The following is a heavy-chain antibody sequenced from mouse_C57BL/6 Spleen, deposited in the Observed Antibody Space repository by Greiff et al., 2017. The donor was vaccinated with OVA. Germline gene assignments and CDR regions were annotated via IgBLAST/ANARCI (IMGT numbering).Heavy chain of an antibody. V-gene: IGHV2-2*01. CDR1: GFSLTSYG. J-gene: IGHJ4*01. CDR3: ARNRGVGYEGAMDY. Sequence: QVHVKQSGPGLVQPSQSLSITCTVSGFSLTSYGVHWVRQSPGKGLEWLGVIWSGGSTDYNAAFISRLSISKDNSKSQVFFKMNSLQADDTAIYYCARNRGVGYEGAMDYWGQGTSVTVSS. D-gene: IGHD3-2*02. CDR2: IWSGGST.